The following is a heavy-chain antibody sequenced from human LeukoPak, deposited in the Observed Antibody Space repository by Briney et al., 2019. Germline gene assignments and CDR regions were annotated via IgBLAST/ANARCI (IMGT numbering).Heavy chain of an antibody. J-gene: IGHJ4*02. CDR2: INPNSGGT. CDR3: ARDSYSSSWAPLDY. Sequence: ASVKVSCKASGYTFTGYYMHWVRQAPGQGLEWMGRINPNSGGTNYAQKFQGRVTMTRGTSISTAYMELSRLRSDDTAVYYCARDSYSSSWAPLDYWGQGTLVTVSS. V-gene: IGHV1-2*06. CDR1: GYTFTGYY. D-gene: IGHD6-13*01.